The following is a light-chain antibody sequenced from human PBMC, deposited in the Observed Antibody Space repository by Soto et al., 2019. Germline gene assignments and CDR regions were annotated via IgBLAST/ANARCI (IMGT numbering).Light chain of an antibody. Sequence: DIQMTQSPSTLSASVGDTVTVICRASQSISSWLAWYQQKPGKAPKLLIYDASSLESGVPSRFSGSGSGTEFTLTISSLQPDEFATYYCQQYNSYWTFGQGTKVDI. CDR1: QSISSW. CDR2: DAS. V-gene: IGKV1-5*02. J-gene: IGKJ1*01. CDR3: QQYNSYWT.